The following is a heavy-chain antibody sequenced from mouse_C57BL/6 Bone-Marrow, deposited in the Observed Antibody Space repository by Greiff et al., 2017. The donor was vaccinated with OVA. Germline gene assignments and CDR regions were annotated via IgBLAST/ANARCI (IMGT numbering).Heavy chain of an antibody. J-gene: IGHJ3*01. CDR2: IHPNSGST. V-gene: IGHV1-64*01. D-gene: IGHD1-1*01. Sequence: QVHVKQSGAELVKPGASVKLSCKASGYTFTSYWMHWVKQRPGQGLEWIGMIHPNSGSTNYNEKFKSKATLTVDKSSSTAYMQLSSLTSEDSAVYYCARISGSSPFAYWGQGTLVTVSA. CDR1: GYTFTSYW. CDR3: ARISGSSPFAY.